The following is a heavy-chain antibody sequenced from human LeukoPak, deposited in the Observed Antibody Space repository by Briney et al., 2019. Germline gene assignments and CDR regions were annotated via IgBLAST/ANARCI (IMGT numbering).Heavy chain of an antibody. CDR3: ARQEVVVITYFQH. CDR2: IYYSGST. D-gene: IGHD3-22*01. CDR1: GGPISTTDDY. J-gene: IGHJ1*01. V-gene: IGHV4-39*01. Sequence: SETLSLTCTVSGGPISTTDDYWGWIRQPPGKGLEWIGSIYYSGSTYYNPSLKSRVTISVDTSKNQFSLKLSSVTAADTAVYYCARQEVVVITYFQHWGQGTLVTVSS.